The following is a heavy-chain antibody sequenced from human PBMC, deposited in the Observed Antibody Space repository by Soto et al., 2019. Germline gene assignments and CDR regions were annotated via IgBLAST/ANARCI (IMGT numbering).Heavy chain of an antibody. CDR3: ARAAVTSHDYYYYMDV. Sequence: ASVKVSCKASGYTFTGYYMHWVRQAPGQGLEWMGWINPNSGGTNYAQKFQGWVTMTRDTSISTAYMELSRLRSDDTAVYYCARAAVTSHDYYYYMDVWGKGTTVTVSS. J-gene: IGHJ6*03. D-gene: IGHD2-2*01. CDR1: GYTFTGYY. V-gene: IGHV1-2*04. CDR2: INPNSGGT.